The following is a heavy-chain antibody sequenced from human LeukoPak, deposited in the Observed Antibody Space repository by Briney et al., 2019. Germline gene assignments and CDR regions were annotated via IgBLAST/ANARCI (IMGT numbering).Heavy chain of an antibody. CDR2: IWYDASEK. CDR1: GFTFSSHG. CDR3: ARWGDNKIPDY. Sequence: GGSLRLSCVASGFTFSSHGMHWVRQAPGKGLEWVVVIWYDASEKYYADPVRGRFTISRDNSKNTLYLQMNSLRAEDTAVYYCARWGDNKIPDYWGQGTLVTVSS. D-gene: IGHD3-16*01. V-gene: IGHV3-33*01. J-gene: IGHJ4*02.